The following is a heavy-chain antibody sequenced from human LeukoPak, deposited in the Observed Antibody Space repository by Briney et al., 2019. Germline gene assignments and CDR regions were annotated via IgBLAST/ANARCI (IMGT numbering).Heavy chain of an antibody. CDR2: MNPNSGNT. CDR1: GYTFTSYD. V-gene: IGHV1-8*03. CDR3: ARVGLAIIRGYLDYYYYMDV. J-gene: IGHJ6*03. D-gene: IGHD5-24*01. Sequence: GASVKVSCKASGYTFTSYDINWVRQATGQGLEWMGWMNPNSGNTGYAQKFQGRVTITRNTSISTAYMELSSLRSEDTAVYYCARVGLAIIRGYLDYYYYMDVWGKGTTVTVSS.